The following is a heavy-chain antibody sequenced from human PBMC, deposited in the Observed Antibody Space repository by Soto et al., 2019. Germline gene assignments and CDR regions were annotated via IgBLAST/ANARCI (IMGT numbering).Heavy chain of an antibody. CDR1: RDTFTSYY. J-gene: IGHJ5*02. Sequence: ASVKVSCKAPRDTFTSYYINWVRQAPGQGLEWMGVINPHGGSTAYAQKFKGRVTLTRDTSASTVYMEASSPTSEDTAMYYCARSSGGNFGIIIEGTNWFAPWGQGTLVTVSS. V-gene: IGHV1-46*01. D-gene: IGHD1-26*01. CDR2: INPHGGST. CDR3: ARSSGGNFGIIIEGTNWFAP.